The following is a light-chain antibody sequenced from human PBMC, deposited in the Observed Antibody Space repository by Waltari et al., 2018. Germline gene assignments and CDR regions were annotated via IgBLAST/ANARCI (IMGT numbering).Light chain of an antibody. CDR3: QQYVSSPGT. J-gene: IGKJ1*01. V-gene: IGKV3-20*01. CDR1: QSLSGSY. Sequence: EIVLTQPPGTLSLSPGERATLSCRASQSLSGSYLAWYQQKPGQTPRLLIYGASSRATGIPDRFSGSGSGTDFTLTISRLEPEDFAVYYCQQYVSSPGTFGQGTKVEIK. CDR2: GAS.